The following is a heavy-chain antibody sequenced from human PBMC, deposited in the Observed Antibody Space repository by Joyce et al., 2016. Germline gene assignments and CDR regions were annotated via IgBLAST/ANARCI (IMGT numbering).Heavy chain of an antibody. CDR1: GGPFRGFF. Sequence: QVQLQQWGAGLLKPSETLSLTCAVSGGPFRGFFWIWGRQPPGKGLEWIGDQHNSGVTNSNPSLKSRVTFSVDTSKNQFSLKLTSLSAADTAVYHCARSQWLAPLMYWGQGTPVTVSS. CDR2: QHNSGVT. V-gene: IGHV4-34*01. CDR3: ARSQWLAPLMY. J-gene: IGHJ4*02. D-gene: IGHD6-19*01.